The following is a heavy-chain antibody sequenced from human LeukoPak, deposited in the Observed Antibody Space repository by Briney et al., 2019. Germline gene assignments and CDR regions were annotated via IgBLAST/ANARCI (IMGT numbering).Heavy chain of an antibody. V-gene: IGHV3-20*04. CDR3: ARTSDGNWFDP. CDR1: GFTFDDYG. CDR2: INWNGGNT. Sequence: GGSLRLXCAASGFTFDDYGMSWGRQGPGKGLEWVSGINWNGGNTGYADSVKGRFTIFRDNAKNSLYLEMDSLRVEDTALSYCARTSDGNWFDPWGQGTLVTVSS. J-gene: IGHJ5*02. D-gene: IGHD1-26*01.